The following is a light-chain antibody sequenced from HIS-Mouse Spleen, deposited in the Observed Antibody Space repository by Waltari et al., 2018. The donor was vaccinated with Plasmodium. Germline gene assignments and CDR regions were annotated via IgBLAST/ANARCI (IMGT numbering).Light chain of an antibody. CDR3: CSYAGSSTFV. Sequence: QSALTQPASVSGSPGQSITISCTGTSRAVGSYNLVSCYQQHPGKAPKLMIYEGSKRPSGVSNRFSGSKSGNTASLTISGLQAEDEADYYCCSYAGSSTFVFGGGTKLTVL. V-gene: IGLV2-23*03. J-gene: IGLJ3*02. CDR2: EGS. CDR1: SRAVGSYNL.